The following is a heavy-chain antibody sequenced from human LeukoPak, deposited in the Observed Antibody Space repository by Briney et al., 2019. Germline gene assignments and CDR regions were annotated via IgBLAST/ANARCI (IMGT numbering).Heavy chain of an antibody. J-gene: IGHJ4*02. Sequence: SETLSLTCTVSGGSISSYYWSWIRQPAGKGLEWIGRIYTGGSTNYNPSLKSRVTMSIDTSKSQFSLKLSSVTAADTAVYYCARDNYRVRYFDYWGQGTLVTVSS. CDR3: ARDNYRVRYFDY. V-gene: IGHV4-4*07. CDR2: IYTGGST. D-gene: IGHD4-11*01. CDR1: GGSISSYY.